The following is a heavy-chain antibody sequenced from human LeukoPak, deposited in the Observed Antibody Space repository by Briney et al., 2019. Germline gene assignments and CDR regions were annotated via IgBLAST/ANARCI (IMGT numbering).Heavy chain of an antibody. CDR2: INHSGST. Sequence: PSETLSLTCTVSGGSISGYYWSWIRQPPGKGLEWIGEINHSGSTNYNPSLKSRVTISVDTSKNQFSLKLSSVTAADTAVYYCARRAYYYGSRTHPFDPWGQGTLVTVSS. V-gene: IGHV4-34*01. CDR3: ARRAYYYGSRTHPFDP. J-gene: IGHJ5*02. D-gene: IGHD3-10*01. CDR1: GGSISGYY.